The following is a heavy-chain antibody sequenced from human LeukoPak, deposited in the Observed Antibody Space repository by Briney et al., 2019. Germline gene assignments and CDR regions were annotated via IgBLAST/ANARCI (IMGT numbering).Heavy chain of an antibody. J-gene: IGHJ4*02. V-gene: IGHV3-23*01. D-gene: IGHD3-16*01. Sequence: GGSLRLSCAPSRFTFISYAMSWVRQAPGKGVEWVSAISVSGGSTYYADSLKGPFTLSTDDSKNTLYLQMKSLRAEETAVYYCANHPAPGYVFDYGGQGTLVTVSS. CDR2: ISVSGGST. CDR3: ANHPAPGYVFDY. CDR1: RFTFISYA.